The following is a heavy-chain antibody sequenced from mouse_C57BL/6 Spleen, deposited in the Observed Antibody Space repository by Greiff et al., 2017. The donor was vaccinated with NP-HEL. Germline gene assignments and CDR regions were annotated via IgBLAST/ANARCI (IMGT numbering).Heavy chain of an antibody. CDR3: ARALGSSGHEAMNY. V-gene: IGHV1-55*01. CDR1: GYTFTSYW. D-gene: IGHD3-2*02. Sequence: VQLQQSGAELVKPGASVKMSCKASGYTFTSYWITWVKQRPGQGLEWIGDIYPGSGSTNYNEKFKSKATLTVDTSSSTAYMQLSSLTSEDSAVYYCARALGSSGHEAMNYWGQGTSVTVSS. J-gene: IGHJ4*01. CDR2: IYPGSGST.